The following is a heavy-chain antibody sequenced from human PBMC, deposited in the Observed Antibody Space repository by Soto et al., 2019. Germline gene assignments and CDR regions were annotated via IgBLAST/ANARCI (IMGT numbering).Heavy chain of an antibody. CDR3: ARGQGSGWYEDLDY. J-gene: IGHJ4*02. CDR2: INPNSGGT. Sequence: QVQLVQSGAEVKKPGASVKVSCKASRYTFIAYHMHWVRQAPGQGLEWMGWINPNSGGTNYAQKFQGRVTMTRDTSISTAYMELSGLSSDDTAVYCCARGQGSGWYEDLDYWGQGTLVTVSS. V-gene: IGHV1-2*02. D-gene: IGHD6-19*01. CDR1: RYTFIAYH.